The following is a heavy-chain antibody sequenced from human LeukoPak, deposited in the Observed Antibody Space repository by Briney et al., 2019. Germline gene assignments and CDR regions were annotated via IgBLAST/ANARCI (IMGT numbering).Heavy chain of an antibody. V-gene: IGHV1-2*02. CDR1: GYTFTGYY. Sequence: ASVKVSCKASGYTFTGYYMHWVPQAPGQGLEWMGWINPNSGGTNYAQKFQGRVTMTRDTSISTAYMELSRLRSDDTAVYYCARKRITMVRGVIISSWFDPWGQGTLVTVSS. J-gene: IGHJ5*02. CDR3: ARKRITMVRGVIISSWFDP. D-gene: IGHD3-10*01. CDR2: INPNSGGT.